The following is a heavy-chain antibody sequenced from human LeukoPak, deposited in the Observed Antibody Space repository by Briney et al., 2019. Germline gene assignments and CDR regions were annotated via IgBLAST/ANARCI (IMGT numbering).Heavy chain of an antibody. CDR1: GFTFSTYE. D-gene: IGHD2-15*01. J-gene: IGHJ3*02. CDR3: VREYCSGGSCSDAFDI. Sequence: GGSLRLSCAASGFTFSTYEMDWVRQAPGKGLEWISYIDSNSRTIHYADSVRGRFTISRDNAKNSLFLQMNSLRAEDTAVYYCVREYCSGGSCSDAFDIWGQGTMDTVSS. V-gene: IGHV3-48*03. CDR2: IDSNSRTI.